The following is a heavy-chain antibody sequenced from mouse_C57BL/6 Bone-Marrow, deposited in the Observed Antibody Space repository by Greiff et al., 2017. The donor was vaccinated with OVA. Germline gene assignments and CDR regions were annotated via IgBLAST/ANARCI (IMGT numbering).Heavy chain of an antibody. CDR1: GYTFTSYW. D-gene: IGHD4-1*01. J-gene: IGHJ3*01. CDR2: IHPNSGST. V-gene: IGHV1-64*01. CDR3: TRSDLGRGFAY. Sequence: QVQLQQPGAELVKPGASVTLSCKASGYTFTSYWMHWVKQRPGQGLEWIGMIHPNSGSTNYNEKFKSKATLTVDNSSSTAYMPLSLLTSEDSAVYYCTRSDLGRGFAYWGQGTLVTVSA.